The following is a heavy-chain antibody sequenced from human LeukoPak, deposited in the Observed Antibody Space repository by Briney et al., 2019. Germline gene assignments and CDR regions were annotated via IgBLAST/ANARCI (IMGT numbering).Heavy chain of an antibody. D-gene: IGHD1-26*01. Sequence: PGGSLRLSCAASGFTFSSYTMHWVRQAPGKGLEYVSAISDNGGTTYYANSVKGRFTISRDNSKNTLYLQMGSLRVEDMAVYYCGRVASSGTYGDYWGQGTLVTVSS. CDR3: GRVASSGTYGDY. CDR1: GFTFSSYT. J-gene: IGHJ4*02. CDR2: ISDNGGTT. V-gene: IGHV3-64*01.